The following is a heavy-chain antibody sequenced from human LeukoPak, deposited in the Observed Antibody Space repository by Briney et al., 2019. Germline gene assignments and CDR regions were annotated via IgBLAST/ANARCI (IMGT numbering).Heavy chain of an antibody. Sequence: GGSLRLSCAASGFTFSNAWMSWVRQAPGKGLEWVGRIKSKTDGGTTDYAAPAKGRFTISRDDSKNTLYLQMNSLKTEDTAVYYCTTPVYSGSYSADYWGQGTLVTVSS. CDR3: TTPVYSGSYSADY. CDR2: IKSKTDGGTT. D-gene: IGHD1-26*01. J-gene: IGHJ4*02. CDR1: GFTFSNAW. V-gene: IGHV3-15*01.